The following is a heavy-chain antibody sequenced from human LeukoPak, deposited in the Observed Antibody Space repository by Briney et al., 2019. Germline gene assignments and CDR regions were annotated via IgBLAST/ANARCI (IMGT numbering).Heavy chain of an antibody. D-gene: IGHD3-3*01. Sequence: SETLSRTCTVSGGSIRSAAHYWSWIRQPPGKGLEWIGYIYYSGSTYYNPSLKSRVTISVDTSKNQFSLKLSSVTAADTAVYYCARENFWLPKYYYGMDVWGQGTTVTVSS. CDR1: GGSIRSAAHY. J-gene: IGHJ6*02. CDR3: ARENFWLPKYYYGMDV. CDR2: IYYSGST. V-gene: IGHV4-31*03.